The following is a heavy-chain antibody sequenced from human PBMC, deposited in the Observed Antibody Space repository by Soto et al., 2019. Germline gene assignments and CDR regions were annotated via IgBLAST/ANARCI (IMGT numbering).Heavy chain of an antibody. D-gene: IGHD2-2*01. CDR2: ISGSGGST. Sequence: GGSLRLSCAASGFTFSSYAMSWVRQAPGKGLEWVSAISGSGGSTYYADSVKGRFTISRDNSKNTLYLQMNSLRADDTAVYYCARDLGCSSTRCYAGAMDVWGQGTTVTVSS. V-gene: IGHV3-23*01. CDR3: ARDLGCSSTRCYAGAMDV. J-gene: IGHJ6*02. CDR1: GFTFSSYA.